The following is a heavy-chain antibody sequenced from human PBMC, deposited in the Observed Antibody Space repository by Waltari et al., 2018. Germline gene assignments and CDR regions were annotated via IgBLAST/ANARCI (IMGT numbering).Heavy chain of an antibody. CDR1: GCSISSYS. J-gene: IGHJ4*02. D-gene: IGHD3-16*01. V-gene: IGHV4-59*01. Sequence: QVQLQESGPGLVKPSETLSLTCTVSGCSISSYSWSWIRQPPGKGLEWIGYIYYSGSTNYNPSLKSRVTISVDTSKNQFSLKLSSVTAADTAVYYCARDHGGGDYWGQGTLVTVSS. CDR3: ARDHGGGDY. CDR2: IYYSGST.